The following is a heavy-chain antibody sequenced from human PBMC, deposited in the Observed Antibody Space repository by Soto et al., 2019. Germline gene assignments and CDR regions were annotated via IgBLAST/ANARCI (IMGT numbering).Heavy chain of an antibody. Sequence: SGPTLVNPTQPLTLTCTFSGFSLSTSGMCVSWIRQPPGKALEWLARIDWDDDKYYSTSLKTRLTISKDTSKNQVVLTMTNMDPVDTATYYCARIRGERLQARRATISPYYYYYYYMDVWGKGTTVTVSS. J-gene: IGHJ6*03. CDR3: ARIRGERLQARRATISPYYYYYYYMDV. CDR2: IDWDDDK. CDR1: GFSLSTSGMC. D-gene: IGHD5-12*01. V-gene: IGHV2-70*11.